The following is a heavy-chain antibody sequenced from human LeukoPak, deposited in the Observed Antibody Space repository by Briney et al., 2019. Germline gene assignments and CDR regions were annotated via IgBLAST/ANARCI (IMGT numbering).Heavy chain of an antibody. CDR3: AREYYDYVWGQRWWFDP. Sequence: SETLSLTCAVYGESFSSYYWSWIRQPAGKGLEWTGRIYTSGSTNYNPSLKSRVTMSVDTSKNQFSLKLSSVTAADTAVYYCAREYYDYVWGQRWWFDPWGQGTLVTVSS. D-gene: IGHD3-16*01. CDR2: IYTSGST. CDR1: GESFSSYY. V-gene: IGHV4-59*10. J-gene: IGHJ5*02.